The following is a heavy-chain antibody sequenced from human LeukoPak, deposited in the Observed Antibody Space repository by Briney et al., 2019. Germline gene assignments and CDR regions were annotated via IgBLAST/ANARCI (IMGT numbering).Heavy chain of an antibody. CDR1: GFTFSDYY. CDR3: ARGKNYDFWSGYQNWFDP. Sequence: PGGSLRLSCAASGFTFSDYYMSWIRQAPGKGLEWVSYISSSSSTIYYADSVKGRFTISRDNAKNSLYLQMNSLRAEDTAVYYCARGKNYDFWSGYQNWFDPWGQGTLVTVSS. J-gene: IGHJ5*02. V-gene: IGHV3-11*01. CDR2: ISSSSSTI. D-gene: IGHD3-3*01.